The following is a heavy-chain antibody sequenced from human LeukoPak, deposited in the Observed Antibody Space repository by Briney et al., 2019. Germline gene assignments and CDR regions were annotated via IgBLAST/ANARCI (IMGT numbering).Heavy chain of an antibody. CDR2: MNPNSGNT. D-gene: IGHD3-9*01. V-gene: IGHV1-8*01. CDR3: ARVREYDILTGYYSFDY. CDR1: GYTFTSYD. Sequence: ASVKLSCKASGYTFTSYDINWARQATGQGLEWMGWMNPNSGNTGYAQKFQGRVTMTRNTSISTAYMELSSLRSEDTAVYYCARVREYDILTGYYSFDYWGQGTLVTVSS. J-gene: IGHJ4*02.